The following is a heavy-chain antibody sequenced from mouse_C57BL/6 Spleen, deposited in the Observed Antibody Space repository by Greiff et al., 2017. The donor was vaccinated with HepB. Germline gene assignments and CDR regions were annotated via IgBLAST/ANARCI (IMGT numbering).Heavy chain of an antibody. Sequence: VQLQQSGPVLVKPGASVKMSCKASGYTFTDYYMNWVKQSHGKSLEWIGVINPYNGGTSYNQKFKGKATLTVDKSSSTAYMELNSLTSEDSAVYYCAREGYYGSSSFAYWGQGTLVTVSA. CDR1: GYTFTDYY. CDR2: INPYNGGT. J-gene: IGHJ3*01. V-gene: IGHV1-19*01. CDR3: AREGYYGSSSFAY. D-gene: IGHD1-1*01.